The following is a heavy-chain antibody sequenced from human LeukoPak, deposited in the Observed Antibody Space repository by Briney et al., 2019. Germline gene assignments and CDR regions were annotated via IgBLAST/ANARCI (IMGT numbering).Heavy chain of an antibody. CDR2: ISSSSSYK. V-gene: IGHV3-21*01. CDR3: ARVGGDYVPLYYMDV. Sequence: GGTLRLSCAASGFTFSSYGLSWVRQAPGKGLEWVSSISSSSSYKYYADSVKGRFTISRDNAKKSLYLQMNSLRAEDTAMYYCARVGGDYVPLYYMDVWGKGTTVTVSS. J-gene: IGHJ6*03. D-gene: IGHD4-17*01. CDR1: GFTFSSYG.